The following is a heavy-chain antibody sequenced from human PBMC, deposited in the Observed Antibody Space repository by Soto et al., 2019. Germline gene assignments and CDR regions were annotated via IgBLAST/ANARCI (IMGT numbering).Heavy chain of an antibody. V-gene: IGHV3-21*04. CDR2: ISPASTYI. J-gene: IGHJ4*02. CDR1: GLNFEKCS. D-gene: IGHD2-15*01. Sequence: GSLRLSCTASGLNFEKCSFNWVRQPPGKGPEWLASISPASTYIRYADSVKGRFTISRDNASNSLSLQMMSLRADDTAMYYCAADTGDIEVVPATTWGQGTLVTVSS. CDR3: AADTGDIEVVPATT.